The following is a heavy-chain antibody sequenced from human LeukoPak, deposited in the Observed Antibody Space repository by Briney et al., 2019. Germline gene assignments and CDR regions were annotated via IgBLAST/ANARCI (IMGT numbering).Heavy chain of an antibody. D-gene: IGHD2-21*02. CDR2: IREEGSDK. V-gene: IGHV3-7*01. CDR3: ARRTASGWDNDY. J-gene: IGHJ4*02. Sequence: GGSLRLSCVASGFTFSTYWMSWVRQAPGKGLEWVATIREEGSDKYYVDSVKGRFTISRDNVKNSFYLQMDSLRAEDTAVYYCARRTASGWDNDYWGPGTLVTVSS. CDR1: GFTFSTYW.